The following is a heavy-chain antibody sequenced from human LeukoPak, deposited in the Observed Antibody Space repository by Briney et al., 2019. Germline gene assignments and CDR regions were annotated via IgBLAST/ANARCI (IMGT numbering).Heavy chain of an antibody. CDR1: GFTFSNYA. J-gene: IGHJ4*02. D-gene: IGHD1-26*01. CDR2: ISGSGRST. Sequence: PGGSLRLSCAASGFTFSNYAMSWVRQAPGKGLEWVSGISGSGRSTYYTDSVKGRFTISRDNSKNTLYLQMNSLTDEDTAVYYCAKKWGVGTTTLDYFDYWGQGTLVTVSS. CDR3: AKKWGVGTTTLDYFDY. V-gene: IGHV3-23*01.